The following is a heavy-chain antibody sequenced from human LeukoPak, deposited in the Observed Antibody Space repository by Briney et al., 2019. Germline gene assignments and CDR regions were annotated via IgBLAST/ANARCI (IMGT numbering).Heavy chain of an antibody. CDR3: AKDIDDEGYYMDV. D-gene: IGHD1-1*01. V-gene: IGHV3-9*03. J-gene: IGHJ6*03. CDR1: GFTFDDYA. CDR2: ISWNSGSI. Sequence: PGGSLRLSCAASGFTFDDYAMHWVRQAPGKGLEWVSGISWNSGSIGYADSVKGRFTISRDNAKNSLYLQMNSLRAEDMALYYCAKDIDDEGYYMDVWGKGTTVTVSS.